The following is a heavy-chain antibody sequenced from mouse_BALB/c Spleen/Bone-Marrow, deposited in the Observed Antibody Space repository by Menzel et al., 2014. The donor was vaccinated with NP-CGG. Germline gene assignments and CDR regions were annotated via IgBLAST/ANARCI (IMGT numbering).Heavy chain of an antibody. V-gene: IGHV5-6-3*01. CDR3: ARGNYGNYVDYFDY. D-gene: IGHD2-1*01. CDR2: INSNGGST. Sequence: EVMLVESGGGLVQPGGSLKLSCAASGFTFSSYGMSWVRQTPDKRLEVVASINSNGGSTYYPDSVKGRFTISRDNAKKTLSLQMSSLKSEDTAVYYCARGNYGNYVDYFDYWGQGTTLTVSS. J-gene: IGHJ2*01. CDR1: GFTFSSYG.